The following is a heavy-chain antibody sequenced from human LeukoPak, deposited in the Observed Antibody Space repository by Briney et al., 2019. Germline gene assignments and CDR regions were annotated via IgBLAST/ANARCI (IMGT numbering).Heavy chain of an antibody. V-gene: IGHV4-61*08. CDR3: ARTYSGYELYYYYYYMDV. CDR1: GGSISSGGYS. Sequence: PSETLSLTCAVSGGSISSGGYSWSWIRQPPGKGLEWIGYIYYSGSTDYNPSLKSRVTISVDTSKNQFSLKLSSVTAADTAVYYCARTYSGYELYYYYYYMDVWGKGTTVTISS. CDR2: IYYSGST. J-gene: IGHJ6*03. D-gene: IGHD5-12*01.